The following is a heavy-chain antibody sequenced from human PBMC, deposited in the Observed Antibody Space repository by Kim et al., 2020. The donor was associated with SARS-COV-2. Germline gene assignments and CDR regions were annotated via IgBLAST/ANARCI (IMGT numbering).Heavy chain of an antibody. CDR3: ASLPTRGNHYYYYGMDV. CDR1: GGSFSGYY. D-gene: IGHD3-10*01. CDR2: INHSGST. J-gene: IGHJ6*01. V-gene: IGHV4-34*01. Sequence: SETLSLTCAVYGGSFSGYYWSWIRQPPGKGLEWIGEINHSGSTNYNPSLKSRVTISVDTSKNQFSLKLSSVTAADTAVYYCASLPTRGNHYYYYGMDVWG.